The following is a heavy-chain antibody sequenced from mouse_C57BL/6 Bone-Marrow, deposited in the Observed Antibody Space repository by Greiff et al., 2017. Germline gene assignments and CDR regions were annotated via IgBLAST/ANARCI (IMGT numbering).Heavy chain of an antibody. D-gene: IGHD4-1*01. V-gene: IGHV1-82*01. Sequence: VQLQQSGPELVKPGASVKISCKASGYAFSSSWMNWVKQRPGKGLEWIGRIYPGDGDTNYNGKFKGKATLTADKSSSTAYMQLSSLTSEDSAVYFCARYSFWENYFDYWGQGTTLTVSS. J-gene: IGHJ2*01. CDR2: IYPGDGDT. CDR3: ARYSFWENYFDY. CDR1: GYAFSSSW.